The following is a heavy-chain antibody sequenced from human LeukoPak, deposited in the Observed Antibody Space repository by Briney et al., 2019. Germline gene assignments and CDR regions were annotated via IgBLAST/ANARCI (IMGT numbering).Heavy chain of an antibody. CDR2: ISGSGGST. V-gene: IGHV3-23*01. Sequence: TGGSLRLSCAASGFTFSSYGMSWVRQAPGKGLEWVSAISGSGGSTNYADSVKGRFTISRDNSKNTLYLQMNSLRAEDTAVYYCAKDLGYYGDYGPYFDYWGQGTLVTVSS. D-gene: IGHD4-17*01. CDR3: AKDLGYYGDYGPYFDY. J-gene: IGHJ4*02. CDR1: GFTFSSYG.